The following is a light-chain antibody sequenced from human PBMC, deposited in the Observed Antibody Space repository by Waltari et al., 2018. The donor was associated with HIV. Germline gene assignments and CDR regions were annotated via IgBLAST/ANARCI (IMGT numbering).Light chain of an antibody. V-gene: IGLV1-44*01. CDR3: ATWDDSLDHV. Sequence: SELTQPPSVSGTPGQRVTISCSGGNSNIGRNTVTWYQHPPGPAPNVLIYTDDKRPCGVPYRFSGSKPGTSASLAIIGLQSDDEAVYYCATWDDSLDHVFGTGTKVSVL. J-gene: IGLJ1*01. CDR1: NSNIGRNT. CDR2: TDD.